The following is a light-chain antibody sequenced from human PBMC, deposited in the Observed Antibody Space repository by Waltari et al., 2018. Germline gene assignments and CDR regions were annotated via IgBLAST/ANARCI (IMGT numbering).Light chain of an antibody. CDR3: QQYRISPWT. V-gene: IGKV1-5*03. CDR2: KAS. J-gene: IGKJ1*01. Sequence: DIQITPSPSTLSAFVGDTVTIPCRASESINSWLAWYQEKPGKAPKLLIQKASNLESGVPSRFSGSGSGTEFTLTISSLQADDFASYYCQQYRISPWTFGQGTKVEI. CDR1: ESINSW.